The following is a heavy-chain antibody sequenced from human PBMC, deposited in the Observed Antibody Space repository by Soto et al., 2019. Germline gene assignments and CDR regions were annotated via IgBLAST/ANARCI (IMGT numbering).Heavy chain of an antibody. CDR2: IVVGSGNT. CDR1: GFTFTSSA. CDR3: AATGTVLYYYYGMDV. J-gene: IGHJ6*02. Sequence: QMQLVQSGPEVKKPGTSVKVSCKASGFTFTSSAVQWVRQARGQRLEWIGWIVVGSGNTNYAQKFQERVTITRDMSTSRAYMELSSLRSEDTAVYYCAATGTVLYYYYGMDVWGQGTTVTVSS. V-gene: IGHV1-58*01. D-gene: IGHD4-17*01.